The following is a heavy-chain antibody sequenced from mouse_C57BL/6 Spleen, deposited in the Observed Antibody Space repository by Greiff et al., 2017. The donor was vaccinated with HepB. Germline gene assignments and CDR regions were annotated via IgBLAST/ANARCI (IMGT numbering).Heavy chain of an antibody. D-gene: IGHD1-1*01. CDR1: GFSLTSYG. CDR2: IWSGGST. CDR3: ARSYYGSSPYHAMDY. Sequence: VQRVESGPGLVQPSQSLSITCTVSGFSLTSYGVHWVRQSPGKGLEWLGVIWSGGSTDYNAAFISRLSISKDNSKSQVFFKMNSLQADDTAIYYCARSYYGSSPYHAMDYWGQGTSVTVSS. J-gene: IGHJ4*01. V-gene: IGHV2-2*01.